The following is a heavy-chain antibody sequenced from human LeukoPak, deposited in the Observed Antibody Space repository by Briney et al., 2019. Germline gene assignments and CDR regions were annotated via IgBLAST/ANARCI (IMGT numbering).Heavy chain of an antibody. J-gene: IGHJ4*02. V-gene: IGHV4-59*01. CDR1: GGSISSYY. CDR3: ARGGRGAAAGFDY. Sequence: SETLSLTCTVSGGSISSYYWSWIRQPPGKGLEWIGYIYYSGSTNYNPSLKSRVTISVDTSKKQFSLKLSSVTAADTAVYYCARGGRGAAAGFDYWGQGTLVTVSS. D-gene: IGHD6-13*01. CDR2: IYYSGST.